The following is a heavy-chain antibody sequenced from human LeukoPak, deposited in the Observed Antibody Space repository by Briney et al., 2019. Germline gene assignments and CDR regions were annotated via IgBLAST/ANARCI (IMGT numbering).Heavy chain of an antibody. V-gene: IGHV3-49*04. D-gene: IGHD4-17*01. CDR2: IRSKAYGGTT. J-gene: IGHJ4*02. CDR1: GFTFGDYA. Sequence: GGSLRLSCTASGFTFGDYAMSWVRQAPGKGLEWVGFIRSKAYGGTTEYAASVKGRFTISRDDSKSIAYLQMNSLKTEDTAVYYCTRYGDYEVDYWGQGTLVTVSS. CDR3: TRYGDYEVDY.